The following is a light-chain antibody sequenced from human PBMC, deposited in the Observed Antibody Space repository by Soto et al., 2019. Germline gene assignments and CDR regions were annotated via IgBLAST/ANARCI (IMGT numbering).Light chain of an antibody. CDR3: QHYDHWPPFT. CDR1: QRLTDT. J-gene: IGKJ3*01. V-gene: IGKV3-15*01. Sequence: EIVLTQFPATVSVSPGETVTLSCRASQRLTDTLAWYQHKPGQAPRLLLYRASTRATGIPARFSGSGSGTEFTLSISSLQSEDSAIYVCQHYDHWPPFTFGPGTKVNVK. CDR2: RAS.